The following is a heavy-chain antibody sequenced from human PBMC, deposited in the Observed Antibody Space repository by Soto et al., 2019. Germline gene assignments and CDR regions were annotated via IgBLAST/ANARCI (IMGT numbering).Heavy chain of an antibody. CDR2: IYYSGGT. D-gene: IGHD1-26*01. J-gene: IGHJ4*02. CDR1: GGSIINYY. V-gene: IGHV4-59*01. CDR3: ARDGSGSLGY. Sequence: KSSETLSLTCTFSGGSIINYYWSWIRQPPGKGLEWIGYIYYSGGTNYNPSLKSRVTISLDTSKNQFSLKLRSVTAADTAVYYCARDGSGSLGYWGQGTLVTVS.